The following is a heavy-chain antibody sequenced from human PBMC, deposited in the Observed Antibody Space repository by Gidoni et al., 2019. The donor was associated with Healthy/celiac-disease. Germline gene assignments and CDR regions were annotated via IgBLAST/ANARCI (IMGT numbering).Heavy chain of an antibody. CDR3: ARDLIAVAPLDY. Sequence: QVQLVQSGAEVKKPGASVKVSCKASGYTFISYYMHWVRQASGQGLEWMGIINPSGGSTSYAQKFQGRVTMTRDTSTSTVYMELSSLRSEDTAVYYCARDLIAVAPLDYWGQGTLVTVSS. V-gene: IGHV1-46*01. J-gene: IGHJ4*02. D-gene: IGHD6-19*01. CDR1: GYTFISYY. CDR2: INPSGGST.